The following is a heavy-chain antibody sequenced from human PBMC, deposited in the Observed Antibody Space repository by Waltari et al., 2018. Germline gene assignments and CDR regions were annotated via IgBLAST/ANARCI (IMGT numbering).Heavy chain of an antibody. V-gene: IGHV3-21*01. D-gene: IGHD1-26*01. CDR2: ISSSSYT. Sequence: EVQMVESGGGLVTPGGSLRLSCAVSGFPLGRYLVDWVLQAPGKGLDWVSSISSSSYTSYTDSVKGRFTISRDNAKNSLYLHMNSLRAEDTAVYYCARDEVQVGPTEVGVSFGHWGQGTLVTVAS. CDR3: ARDEVQVGPTEVGVSFGH. J-gene: IGHJ4*02. CDR1: GFPLGRYL.